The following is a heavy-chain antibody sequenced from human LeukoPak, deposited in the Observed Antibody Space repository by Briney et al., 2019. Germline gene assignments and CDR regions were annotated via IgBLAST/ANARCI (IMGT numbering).Heavy chain of an antibody. Sequence: PGGSLRLSCAASGFTLSNVWMNWVRQAPGKGLEWVGRIKSKSDGGTTDYAAPVKGRFTISRDDSKDTLYLQINSLKTEDTAVYYCTPLIGYCSGGSCRGVDYWGQETLVTVSS. CDR2: IKSKSDGGTT. V-gene: IGHV3-15*01. CDR3: TPLIGYCSGGSCRGVDY. D-gene: IGHD2-15*01. CDR1: GFTLSNVW. J-gene: IGHJ4*02.